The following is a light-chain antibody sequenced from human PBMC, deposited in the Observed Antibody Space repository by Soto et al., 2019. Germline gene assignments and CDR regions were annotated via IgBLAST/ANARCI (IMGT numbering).Light chain of an antibody. CDR3: QQYDSYSWT. CDR2: DVS. J-gene: IGKJ1*01. Sequence: DIQRTKSNSTLSASVGERVTITCRASQSVTNWLAWYQQKPGKAPKLLIYDVSSLESGVPSRFSGSGSGTEFILTISSLQPEDFATYYCQQYDSYSWTFGHGTKVDIK. CDR1: QSVTNW. V-gene: IGKV1-5*01.